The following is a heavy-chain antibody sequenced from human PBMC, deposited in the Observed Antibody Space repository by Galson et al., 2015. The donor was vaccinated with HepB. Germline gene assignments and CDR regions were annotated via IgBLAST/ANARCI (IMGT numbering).Heavy chain of an antibody. CDR3: ARGGGNCGSASCHPFDY. V-gene: IGHV4-34*01. D-gene: IGHD2-2*01. Sequence: GKGLEWIGEINDSGSTKYKTSLKSRVVMSLDTSKNQFSLRLNSVTAADTAVYFCARGGGNCGSASCHPFDYWGQGTLVTVSS. CDR2: INDSGST. J-gene: IGHJ4*02.